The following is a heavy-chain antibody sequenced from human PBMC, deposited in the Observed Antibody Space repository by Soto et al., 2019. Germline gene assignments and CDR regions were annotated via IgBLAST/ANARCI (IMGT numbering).Heavy chain of an antibody. CDR3: VRDQDFITGDNWFDP. J-gene: IGHJ5*02. D-gene: IGHD3-16*01. Sequence: PSETLSLTCAVYGGSFSGYYWSWIRQPPGEGLEWIGEINHSGSTNYNPSLKSRVTISVDTSKNQFSLKLSSVTAADTAVYYCVRDQDFITGDNWFDPWGQGTLVTVSS. CDR1: GGSFSGYY. CDR2: INHSGST. V-gene: IGHV4-34*01.